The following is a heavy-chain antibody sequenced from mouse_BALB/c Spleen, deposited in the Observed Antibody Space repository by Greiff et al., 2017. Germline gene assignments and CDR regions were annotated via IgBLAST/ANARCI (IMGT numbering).Heavy chain of an antibody. CDR2: ISSGSSTI. Sequence: EVHLVESGGGLVQPGGSRKLSCAASGFTFSSFGMHWVRQAPEKGLEWVAYISSGSSTIYYADTVKGRFTISRDNPKNTLFLQMTSLRSEDTAMYYCAKLTGEGDYWGQGTTLTVSS. D-gene: IGHD4-1*01. J-gene: IGHJ2*01. V-gene: IGHV5-17*02. CDR1: GFTFSSFG. CDR3: AKLTGEGDY.